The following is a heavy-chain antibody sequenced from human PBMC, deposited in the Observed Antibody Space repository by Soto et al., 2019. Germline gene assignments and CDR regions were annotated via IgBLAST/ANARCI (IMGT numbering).Heavy chain of an antibody. D-gene: IGHD6-13*01. J-gene: IGHJ4*02. V-gene: IGHV4-4*02. CDR2: IYHSGST. Sequence: ETLSLTCAVSGGSISSSNWWSWVRQPPGKGLEWIGEIYHSGSTNYNPSLKSRVTISVDKSKNQFSLKLSSVTAADTAVYYCARDEIAAAGGFDYWGQGTLVTVSS. CDR3: ARDEIAAAGGFDY. CDR1: GGSISSSNW.